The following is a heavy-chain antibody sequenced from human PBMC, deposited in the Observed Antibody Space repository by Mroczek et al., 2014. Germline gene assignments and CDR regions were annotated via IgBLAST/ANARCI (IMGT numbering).Heavy chain of an antibody. CDR2: IYTSGST. J-gene: IGHJ6*03. D-gene: IGHD2-2*01. Sequence: QVQLQQWGPGLVKPSQTLSLTCTVSGGSISSGSYYWSWIRQPAGKGLEWIGRIYTSGSTNYNPSLKSRVTMSVDTSKNQFSLKLSSVTAADTAVYYCARIVVVPEGYGRYYMDVWGKGTTVTVSS. V-gene: IGHV4-61*02. CDR3: ARIVVVPEGYGRYYMDV. CDR1: GGSISSGSYY.